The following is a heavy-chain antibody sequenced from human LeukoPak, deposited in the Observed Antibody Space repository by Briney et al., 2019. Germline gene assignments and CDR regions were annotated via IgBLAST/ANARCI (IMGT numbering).Heavy chain of an antibody. D-gene: IGHD6-6*01. CDR3: ARAYSSSSGSDACDS. CDR1: GFTFNSYN. V-gene: IGHV3-48*02. Sequence: GRSLRLSCAASGFTFNSYNMNWVRQAPGNGREWVSYISSSSSIKYYADSVKGRFTSYRDSAKTSLFLQMNSLRDEDTAVYYCARAYSSSSGSDACDSWGVGTLVTVSS. J-gene: IGHJ3*02. CDR2: ISSSSSIK.